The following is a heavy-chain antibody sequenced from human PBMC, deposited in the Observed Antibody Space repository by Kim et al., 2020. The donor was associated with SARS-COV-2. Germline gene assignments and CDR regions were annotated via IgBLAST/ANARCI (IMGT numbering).Heavy chain of an antibody. CDR2: ITYDRGNI. CDR1: GFTFSGHG. CDR3: AKTNKAAQYNHYYIDI. J-gene: IGHJ6*03. Sequence: GGSLRLSCAASGFTFSGHGMHWVRQAPGKGLEWVSVITYDRGNIYYVDSVKGRFTISRDNYEDSLYLQMNSLRAEDTAVYYCAKTNKAAQYNHYYIDI. D-gene: IGHD1-1*01. V-gene: IGHV3-30*18.